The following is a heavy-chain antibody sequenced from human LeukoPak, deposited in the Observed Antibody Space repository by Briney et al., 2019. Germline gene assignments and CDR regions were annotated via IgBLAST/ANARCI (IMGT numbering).Heavy chain of an antibody. CDR1: GYTFTGYY. J-gene: IGHJ4*02. CDR2: INPNSDGT. Sequence: ASVKVSCKASGYTFTGYYMHWVRQAPGQGLEWMGWINPNSDGTNYAQKFQGRVTMTRDTSISTAYMELSRLRSDDTAVYYCARTLSGYDYNFDYWGQGTLVTVSS. V-gene: IGHV1-2*02. CDR3: ARTLSGYDYNFDY. D-gene: IGHD5-12*01.